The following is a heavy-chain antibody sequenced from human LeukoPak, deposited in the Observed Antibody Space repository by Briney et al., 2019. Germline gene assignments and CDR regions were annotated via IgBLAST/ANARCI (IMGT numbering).Heavy chain of an antibody. CDR2: IWYGGSNK. V-gene: IGHV3-30*02. CDR1: GFRVFDYG. Sequence: GGSLRLSCGISGFRVFDYGVHWVRQAPGKGLEWVAVIWYGGSNKYYADSVKGRFTISRDNSKNTLYLQMNSLRAEDTAVYYCAKDQGDRFGVVTYYFDYWGQGTLVTVSS. J-gene: IGHJ4*02. D-gene: IGHD3-3*01. CDR3: AKDQGDRFGVVTYYFDY.